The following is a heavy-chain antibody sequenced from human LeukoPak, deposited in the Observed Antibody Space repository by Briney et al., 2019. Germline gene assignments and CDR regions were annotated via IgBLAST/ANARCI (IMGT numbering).Heavy chain of an antibody. CDR1: GGSISSGDYY. V-gene: IGHV4-30-4*08. J-gene: IGHJ6*03. D-gene: IGHD5-18*01. CDR2: IYYSGST. CDR3: ARDSQRGYSYAAANYYYYYMDV. Sequence: SQTLSLTCTVSGGSISSGDYYWSWIRQPPGQGLEWIGYIYYSGSTYYNPSLKGRVTISGATSKFYFSLKLSSVPAADTAVYYCARDSQRGYSYAAANYYYYYMDVWGEGTTVTVSS.